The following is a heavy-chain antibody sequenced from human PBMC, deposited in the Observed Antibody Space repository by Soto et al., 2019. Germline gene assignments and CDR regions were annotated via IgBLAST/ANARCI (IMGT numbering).Heavy chain of an antibody. CDR1: GGSFSGYY. CDR2: INHSGST. CDR3: ARPTPEVVVPAARGDDAFDI. Sequence: SETLSLTCAVYGGSFSGYYWSWIRQPPGKGLEWIGEINHSGSTNYNPSLKSRVTISVDTSKNQFSLKLSSVTAADTAVYYCARPTPEVVVPAARGDDAFDIWGQGTMVTVSS. V-gene: IGHV4-34*01. D-gene: IGHD2-2*01. J-gene: IGHJ3*02.